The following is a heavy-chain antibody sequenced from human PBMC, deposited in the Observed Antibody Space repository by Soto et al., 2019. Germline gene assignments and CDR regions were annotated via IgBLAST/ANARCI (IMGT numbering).Heavy chain of an antibody. CDR3: AHRIAAPGRTLDY. V-gene: IGHV2-5*01. Sequence: QITLKESGHTLVRPTQTLTVTCTVSGFLLRTDAVGVAWIRQSPGKALQWLGIIYWNGEKRYKSSLQTRLTITRDTCKNQVVLTMTDMAPLDTATYFCAHRIAAPGRTLDYWGQGVLVTVSP. CDR2: IYWNGEK. CDR1: GFLLRTDAVG. J-gene: IGHJ4*02. D-gene: IGHD6-13*01.